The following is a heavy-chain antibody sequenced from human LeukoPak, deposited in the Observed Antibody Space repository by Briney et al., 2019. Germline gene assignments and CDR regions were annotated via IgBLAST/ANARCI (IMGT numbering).Heavy chain of an antibody. Sequence: SETLSLTCTVSGGSISSYYWSWSRQPPGKGLEWIGYIYYSGSTNYNPSLKSRVTISVDTSKNQFSLKLSSVTAADTAVYYCARDQQYYYDSSGYYRTDWFDPWGQGTLVTVSS. V-gene: IGHV4-59*08. CDR2: IYYSGST. CDR3: ARDQQYYYDSSGYYRTDWFDP. D-gene: IGHD3-22*01. CDR1: GGSISSYY. J-gene: IGHJ5*02.